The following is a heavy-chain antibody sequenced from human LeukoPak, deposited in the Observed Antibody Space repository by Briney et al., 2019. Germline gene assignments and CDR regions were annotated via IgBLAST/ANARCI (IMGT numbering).Heavy chain of an antibody. CDR3: ARGRGDSSSWYDYFDY. J-gene: IGHJ4*02. Sequence: PGGSLRLSCAASGFTFSSYAMHWVRQAPGKGLEWVAVISYDGSNKYYADSVKGRFTISRDNSKNTLYLQMNSLRAEDTAVYYCARGRGDSSSWYDYFDYWGQGTLVTVSS. CDR1: GFTFSSYA. D-gene: IGHD6-13*01. CDR2: ISYDGSNK. V-gene: IGHV3-30*07.